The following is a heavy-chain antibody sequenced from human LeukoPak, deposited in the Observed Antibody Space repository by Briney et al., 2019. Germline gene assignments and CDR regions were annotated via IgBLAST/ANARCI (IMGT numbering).Heavy chain of an antibody. CDR2: IIPISATT. D-gene: IGHD3-10*01. CDR3: ARAGSAGRWLSHLDY. V-gene: IGHV1-69*06. CDR1: GGTFSSYA. J-gene: IGHJ4*02. Sequence: SVKVSCKASGGTFSSYAISWVRQARGQGLEWMGGIIPISATTNYAQNFQGRVTITADKSTSTAYMELSSLRSEDTAMYFCARAGSAGRWLSHLDYWGRGTLVTVSS.